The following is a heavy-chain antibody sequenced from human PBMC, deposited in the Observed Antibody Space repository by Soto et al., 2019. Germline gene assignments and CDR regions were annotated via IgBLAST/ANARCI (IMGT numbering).Heavy chain of an antibody. J-gene: IGHJ3*02. Sequence: ASVKVSCEASGYTFTGYYIHWVRQAPGQGLEWMGWINPNSGGTNYAQKFQGWVTMTRDTSISTAYMELSRLRSDDTAVYYCARGGRGYGDDAFDIWGQGTMVTVSS. CDR2: INPNSGGT. CDR3: ARGGRGYGDDAFDI. D-gene: IGHD4-17*01. V-gene: IGHV1-2*04. CDR1: GYTFTGYY.